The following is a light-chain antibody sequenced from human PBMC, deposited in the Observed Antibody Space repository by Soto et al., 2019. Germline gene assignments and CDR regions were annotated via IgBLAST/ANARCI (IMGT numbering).Light chain of an antibody. V-gene: IGKV1-5*01. Sequence: DIQMTQYPSTLTASVGERVTISCRASQSVNNWLAWYQRKPGKAPKLLIHDASTLESGIPSRFSGSGSGTEFTLTISSLHPDDFATYFCQQYNTYWTFGQGTQVEIK. CDR3: QQYNTYWT. CDR1: QSVNNW. J-gene: IGKJ1*01. CDR2: DAS.